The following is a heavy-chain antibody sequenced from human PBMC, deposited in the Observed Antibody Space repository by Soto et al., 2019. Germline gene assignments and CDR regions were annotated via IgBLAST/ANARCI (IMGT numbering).Heavy chain of an antibody. V-gene: IGHV3-30-3*01. D-gene: IGHD3-22*01. CDR2: ISYDGSNK. CDR1: GFTFSSYA. CDR3: AREWGYYDSSGYSAGY. J-gene: IGHJ4*02. Sequence: PGGSLRLSCAASGFTFSSYAMHWVRQAPGKGLEWVAVISYDGSNKYYADSVKGRFTISRDNSKNTLYLQVNSLRAEDTAVYYCAREWGYYDSSGYSAGYWGQGTLVTVSS.